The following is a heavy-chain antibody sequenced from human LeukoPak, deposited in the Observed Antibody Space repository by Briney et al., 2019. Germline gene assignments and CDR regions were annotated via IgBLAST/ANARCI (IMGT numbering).Heavy chain of an antibody. J-gene: IGHJ4*02. Sequence: PGGSLRLSCVASGFPVSVNYMSWVRQAPGRGLEWDSAISGSGGSTYYADSVKGRFTISRDNSKNTLYLQMNSLRAEDTAVYYCAKGYYDFWSAKGEYYFDYWGQGTLVTVSS. CDR2: ISGSGGST. V-gene: IGHV3-23*01. D-gene: IGHD3-3*01. CDR1: GFPVSVNY. CDR3: AKGYYDFWSAKGEYYFDY.